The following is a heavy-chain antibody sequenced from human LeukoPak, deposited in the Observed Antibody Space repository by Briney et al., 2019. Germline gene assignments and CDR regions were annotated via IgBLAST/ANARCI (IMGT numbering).Heavy chain of an antibody. J-gene: IGHJ4*02. CDR2: IHNDGST. V-gene: IGHV3-53*01. D-gene: IGHD3-3*02. Sequence: PGGSLRLSCAASGFIVSNTYMTWVRQAPGKGLEWVSVIHNDGSTYYADSVKGRFTISRDNSKNMLFLRVNSLRVEDTAVYFCASLAGDYWGQGTRVSVPS. CDR1: GFIVSNTY. CDR3: ASLAGDY.